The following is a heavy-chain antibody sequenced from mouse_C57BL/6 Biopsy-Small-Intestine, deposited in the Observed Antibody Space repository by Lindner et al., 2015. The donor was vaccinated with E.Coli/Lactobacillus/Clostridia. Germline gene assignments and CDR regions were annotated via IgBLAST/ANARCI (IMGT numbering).Heavy chain of an antibody. CDR3: ANFDYDEDFAY. CDR1: GYTFTNYW. CDR2: FYPGHGST. J-gene: IGHJ3*01. D-gene: IGHD2-4*01. Sequence: VQLQESGADLVKPGTSVRMSCEASGYTFTNYWITWVKQRPGQGLEWVGDFYPGHGSTNYNAKFRNKATLTGDISSNTAYMQLSSLTSEDSAVYYCANFDYDEDFAYWGQGTLVTVSA. V-gene: IGHV1-55*01.